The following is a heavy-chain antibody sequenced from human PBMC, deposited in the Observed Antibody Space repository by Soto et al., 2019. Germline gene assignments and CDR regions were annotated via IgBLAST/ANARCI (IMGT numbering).Heavy chain of an antibody. V-gene: IGHV5-51*01. Sequence: GESLKISCKATGYSFTNYWIAWVRQMPGKGLEWMGIIYPGDSDTRYSPSFEGQVTISADKSNSTAYLQWSSLKASDTAMYYCARQGSNGAYYYYGMDVWGQGTTVTVSS. D-gene: IGHD3-16*01. CDR2: IYPGDSDT. CDR3: ARQGSNGAYYYYGMDV. J-gene: IGHJ6*02. CDR1: GYSFTNYW.